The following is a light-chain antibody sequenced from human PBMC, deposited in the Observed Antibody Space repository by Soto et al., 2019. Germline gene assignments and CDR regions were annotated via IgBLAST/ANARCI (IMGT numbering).Light chain of an antibody. V-gene: IGKV3-20*01. CDR1: QSVADNY. CDR3: QQYGHSPRT. Sequence: EIVLTQSPGTLSLSPGERATLSCRASQSVADNYLAWYQQKPGQAPRLLIYAASRRATGIPDTFSGSGSGTDFTLTLTRLEPEDFALYYCQQYGHSPRTFGQGTKVEIK. J-gene: IGKJ1*01. CDR2: AAS.